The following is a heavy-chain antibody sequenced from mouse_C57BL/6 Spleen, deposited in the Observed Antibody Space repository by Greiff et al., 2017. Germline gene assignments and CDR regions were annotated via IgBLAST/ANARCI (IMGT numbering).Heavy chain of an antibody. J-gene: IGHJ2*01. CDR1: GYTFTSYT. Sequence: VQLQESGAELARPGASVKMSCKASGYTFTSYTMHWVKQRPGQGLEWIGYINPSSGYTKYNQKFKDKATLTADKSSSTAYMQLSSLTSEDSAVYYCARGEAYYYFDYWGQGTTLTVSS. D-gene: IGHD1-1*01. CDR2: INPSSGYT. CDR3: ARGEAYYYFDY. V-gene: IGHV1-4*01.